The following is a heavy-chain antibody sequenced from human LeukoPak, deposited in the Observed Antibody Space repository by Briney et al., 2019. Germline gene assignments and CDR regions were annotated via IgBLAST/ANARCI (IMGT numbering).Heavy chain of an antibody. Sequence: SETLSLTCTVSGGSISSSSYYWGWIRQPPGKGLEWIGSIYYSGSTYYNPSLKSRVTISVDTSKNQFSLKLSSVTAADTAVYYCAKGTSSGWYYFDYWGQGALVTVSS. CDR2: IYYSGST. D-gene: IGHD6-19*01. V-gene: IGHV4-39*07. J-gene: IGHJ4*02. CDR3: AKGTSSGWYYFDY. CDR1: GGSISSSSYY.